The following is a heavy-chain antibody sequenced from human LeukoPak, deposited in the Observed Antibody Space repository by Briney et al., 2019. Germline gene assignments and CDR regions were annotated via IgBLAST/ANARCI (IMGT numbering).Heavy chain of an antibody. J-gene: IGHJ4*02. CDR1: GYTFTSYG. CDR3: ARDLVGPYSSGRYDY. Sequence: ASVKVSCKASGYTFTSYGISWVRQAPGQGLEWMGWISAYNGNTNYAQKLQGRVTMTTDTSTSTAYMELRSLRSDDTAVYYCARDLVGPYSSGRYDYWGQGTLVTVSS. V-gene: IGHV1-18*01. CDR2: ISAYNGNT. D-gene: IGHD6-19*01.